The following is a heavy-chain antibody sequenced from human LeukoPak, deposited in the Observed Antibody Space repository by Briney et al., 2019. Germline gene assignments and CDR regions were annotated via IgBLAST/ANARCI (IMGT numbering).Heavy chain of an antibody. CDR1: GFTFSSYA. J-gene: IGHJ4*02. CDR3: ARADGYSFSLDY. Sequence: GGSLRLSCAASGFTFSSYAMHWVRQAPGKGLEWVAVISYDGSNKYYADSVKGRFTISRDNAKNSLYLQMNSLRAEDTAVYYCARADGYSFSLDYWGQGTLVTVSS. V-gene: IGHV3-30-3*01. CDR2: ISYDGSNK. D-gene: IGHD5-18*01.